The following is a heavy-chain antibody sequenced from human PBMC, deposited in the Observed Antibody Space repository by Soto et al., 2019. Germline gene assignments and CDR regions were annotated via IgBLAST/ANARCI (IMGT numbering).Heavy chain of an antibody. CDR2: INHSGST. CDR3: AKSRLQSIYQLPSKVGYYFDY. D-gene: IGHD2-2*01. V-gene: IGHV4-34*01. CDR1: GGSFSGYY. Sequence: QVQLQQWGAGLLKPSETLSLTCAVYGGSFSGYYWSWIRQPPGKGLEWIGEINHSGSTNYNPSLTSRVTISVDTSKNQCSLKLRSVTAADTDMYYCAKSRLQSIYQLPSKVGYYFDYWGQGTLVTVSS. J-gene: IGHJ4*02.